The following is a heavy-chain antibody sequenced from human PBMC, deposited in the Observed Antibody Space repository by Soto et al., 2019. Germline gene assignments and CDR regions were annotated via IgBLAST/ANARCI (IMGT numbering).Heavy chain of an antibody. CDR2: ISTHNGNT. CDR3: AREWILGLFDAYDL. Sequence: ASVKVSCKASVFTSSGISWVRPAPGQRLEWMGWISTHNGNTIYAQKFQGRGIMTMDTSTTTVYMELRSLRPDDTAVYLCAREWILGLFDAYDLWGQGTMVTVSS. CDR1: VFTSSG. J-gene: IGHJ3*01. D-gene: IGHD3-3*01. V-gene: IGHV1-18*04.